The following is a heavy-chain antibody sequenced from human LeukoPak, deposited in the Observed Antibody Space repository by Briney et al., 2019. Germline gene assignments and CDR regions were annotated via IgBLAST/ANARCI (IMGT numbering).Heavy chain of an antibody. CDR3: ARAGSGSTHYYYYYMDV. Sequence: SETLSLTCTVSGGSMSGYYWSWIRQPPGKGLEWLGYIYYTGSTNYNPSLKSRVTISVDTSKNQFSLKLTSVTAADTAVYYCARAGSGSTHYYYYYMDVWGKGTTVTVSS. CDR2: IYYTGST. J-gene: IGHJ6*03. CDR1: GGSMSGYY. D-gene: IGHD3-3*01. V-gene: IGHV4-59*01.